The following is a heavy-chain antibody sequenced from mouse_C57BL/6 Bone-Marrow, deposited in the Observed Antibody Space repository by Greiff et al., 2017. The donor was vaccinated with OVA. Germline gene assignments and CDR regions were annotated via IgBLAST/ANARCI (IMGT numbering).Heavy chain of an antibody. CDR1: GYTFTSYW. J-gene: IGHJ2*01. Sequence: VQLQQSGTVLARPGASVKMSCKTSGYTFTSYWMHWVKQRPGQGLEWIGAIYPGNSDSSYNQKFKGKAKLTAVTSASTAYMELSSLTNEDSAVYYCTNYYGTLFDYWGQGTTLTVSS. CDR2: IYPGNSDS. V-gene: IGHV1-5*01. D-gene: IGHD1-1*01. CDR3: TNYYGTLFDY.